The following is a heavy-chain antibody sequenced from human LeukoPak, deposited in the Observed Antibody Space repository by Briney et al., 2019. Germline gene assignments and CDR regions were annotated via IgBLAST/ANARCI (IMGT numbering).Heavy chain of an antibody. CDR2: IYSGGST. V-gene: IGHV3-53*01. Sequence: GGSLRLSCAASGFXVSSNYMSWVRQAPGKGLEWVSVIYSGGSTYYADSVKGRFTISRDNSKNTLYLQMNSLRAEDTAVYYCARDRAYYDSSGYYRLFDYWGQGTLVTVSS. D-gene: IGHD3-22*01. CDR1: GFXVSSNY. J-gene: IGHJ4*02. CDR3: ARDRAYYDSSGYYRLFDY.